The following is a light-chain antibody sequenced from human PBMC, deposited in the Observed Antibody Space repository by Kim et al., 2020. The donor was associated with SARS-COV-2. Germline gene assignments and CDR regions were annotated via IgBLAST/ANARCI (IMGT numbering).Light chain of an antibody. Sequence: LTQPHSVSESPGKTVTISCTRSSGSIDDNYVQWYQQRPGGVPTAVIYEDDQRPSGVSDRFSGSIDNSSNSASLTISGLRTEDEADYYCQSYNRDNVLFGGGTQLPS. J-gene: IGLJ2*01. CDR2: EDD. CDR3: QSYNRDNVL. CDR1: SGSIDDNY. V-gene: IGLV6-57*04.